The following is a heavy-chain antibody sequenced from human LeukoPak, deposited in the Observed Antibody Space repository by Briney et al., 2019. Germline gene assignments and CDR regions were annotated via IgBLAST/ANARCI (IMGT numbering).Heavy chain of an antibody. CDR3: ARDRRGGNFFDY. D-gene: IGHD4-23*01. J-gene: IGHJ4*02. CDR2: IFYSGST. Sequence: SETLSHTCIVSGDSITSGGYYWSWIRQHPGKGLEWIGFIFYSGSTFYNPSLKSRVTMSVDTSKNQFSLKLSSVTAADTAVYYCARDRRGGNFFDYWGQGTLVSVSS. CDR1: GDSITSGGYY. V-gene: IGHV4-31*03.